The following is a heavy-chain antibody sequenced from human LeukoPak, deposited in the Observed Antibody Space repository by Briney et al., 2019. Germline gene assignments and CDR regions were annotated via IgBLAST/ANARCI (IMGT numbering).Heavy chain of an antibody. V-gene: IGHV3-30*02. CDR2: IQYDGSDK. D-gene: IGHD3-16*02. Sequence: GGSLRLPCAASGFTFSSFGMHWVRQAPGKGLEWVSFIQYDGSDKYYADSVKGRYTISRDNSKNTLYLQMNSLRAEDTAVYYCARTYYDYIWGSYRYGYFDSWGQGTLVTVSS. CDR1: GFTFSSFG. CDR3: ARTYYDYIWGSYRYGYFDS. J-gene: IGHJ4*02.